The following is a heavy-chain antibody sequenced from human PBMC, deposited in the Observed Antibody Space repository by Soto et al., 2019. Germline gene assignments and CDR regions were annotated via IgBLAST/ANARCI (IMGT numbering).Heavy chain of an antibody. V-gene: IGHV3-48*03. D-gene: IGHD2-8*01. CDR2: ISGSGSTI. J-gene: IGHJ1*01. CDR3: ARGGVY. Sequence: PGGSLRLSCEAAGFTFSSHEMNWIRQTPGKRLEWIAKISGSGSTINYADSVKGRFTISRDNVQRTLHLQMDSLRVEDTGVYYCARGGVYWGRRTLVTICS. CDR1: GFTFSSHE.